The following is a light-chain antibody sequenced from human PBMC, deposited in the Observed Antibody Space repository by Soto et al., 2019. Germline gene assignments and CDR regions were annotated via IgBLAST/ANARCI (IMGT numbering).Light chain of an antibody. Sequence: IQLTQSPSSLSASVGDRVTIRCRASQGISSYLAWYQQKPGKAPNLLIYAASTLQSGVPSRFSGSGSGTDFTLTISTLQPEDFATYFCQQLNSYPRTFGPGTKVDIK. CDR3: QQLNSYPRT. CDR2: AAS. CDR1: QGISSY. J-gene: IGKJ3*01. V-gene: IGKV1-9*01.